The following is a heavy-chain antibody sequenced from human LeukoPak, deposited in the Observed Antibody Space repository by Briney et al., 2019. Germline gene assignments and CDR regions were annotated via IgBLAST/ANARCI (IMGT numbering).Heavy chain of an antibody. Sequence: SETLSLTCAVSGYSISSGYYWGWIRPPPGKGLEWIGSIYHSGSTYYNPSLKSRVTISVDTSKNQFSLKLSSVTAGDTAVFYCAGIYGAFDIWGQGTMVTVSS. J-gene: IGHJ3*02. V-gene: IGHV4-38-2*01. CDR1: GYSISSGYY. D-gene: IGHD2/OR15-2a*01. CDR2: IYHSGST. CDR3: AGIYGAFDI.